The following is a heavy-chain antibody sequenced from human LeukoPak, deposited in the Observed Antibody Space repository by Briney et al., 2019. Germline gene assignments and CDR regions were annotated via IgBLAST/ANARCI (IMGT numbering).Heavy chain of an antibody. CDR3: ARLKGAAAGTS. CDR2: IYTSGST. D-gene: IGHD6-13*01. J-gene: IGHJ4*02. V-gene: IGHV4-61*02. CDR1: GGSISSGSYY. Sequence: SETLSLTCTVSGGSISSGSYYWSWIRQPAGKGLEWIGRIYTSGSTNYNPSLKSRVTISVDTSKNQFSLKLSSVTAADTAVYYCARLKGAAAGTSWGQGTLVTVSS.